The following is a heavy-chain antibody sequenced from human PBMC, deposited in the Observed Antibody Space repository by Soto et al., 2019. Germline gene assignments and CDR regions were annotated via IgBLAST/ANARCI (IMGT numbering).Heavy chain of an antibody. CDR2: INANSGGT. J-gene: IGHJ6*02. Sequence: QVQLVQSGAEVKKPGASVEVSCKASGYAFTGYYIHWVRQAPGQGLEWMGWINANSGGTNYAQKFEGRVTMTSCASITTAYMELQRLKSDDTAVYYCARDSSSWFNGDMDVWGQGTTVTVSS. CDR1: GYAFTGYY. CDR3: ARDSSSWFNGDMDV. D-gene: IGHD3-22*01. V-gene: IGHV1-2*02.